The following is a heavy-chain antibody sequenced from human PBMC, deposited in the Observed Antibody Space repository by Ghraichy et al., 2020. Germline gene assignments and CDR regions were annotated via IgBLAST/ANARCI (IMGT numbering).Heavy chain of an antibody. Sequence: GGSLRLSCAASGFTFSSYAMHWVRQAPGKGLEWVAVISYDGSNKYYADSVKGRFTISRDNSKNTLYLQMNSLRAEDTAVYYCARTYYYDSSGYDYWGQGTLVTVSS. CDR2: ISYDGSNK. CDR1: GFTFSSYA. D-gene: IGHD3-22*01. J-gene: IGHJ4*02. CDR3: ARTYYYDSSGYDY. V-gene: IGHV3-30-3*01.